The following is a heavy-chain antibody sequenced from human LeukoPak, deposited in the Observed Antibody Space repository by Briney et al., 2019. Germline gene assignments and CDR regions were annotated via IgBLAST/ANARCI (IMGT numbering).Heavy chain of an antibody. CDR2: ISSSSSYI. CDR3: ARDTLEYSNSPDALDI. V-gene: IGHV3-21*01. Sequence: GGSLRLSCAGSGFTFSSYSMNWVRQAPGKGLEWVSSISSSSSYIYYADSVKGRFTISRDNAKNSLYMQMESLRDEDTAIYYCARDTLEYSNSPDALDIWGQGTMVTVSS. CDR1: GFTFSSYS. J-gene: IGHJ3*02. D-gene: IGHD4-23*01.